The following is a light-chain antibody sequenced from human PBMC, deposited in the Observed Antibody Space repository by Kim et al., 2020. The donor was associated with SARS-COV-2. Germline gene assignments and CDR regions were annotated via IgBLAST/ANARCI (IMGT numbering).Light chain of an antibody. CDR2: AAS. CDR1: QGISSW. V-gene: IGKV1D-16*01. Sequence: DIQMTQSPSSLSASVGDRVTITCRASQGISSWLAWYQKKPEKAPKSLIYAASSLQSGVPPRFSGSGSGTDFTLTISSLQPEDFAPYFWHQCNTYPRTCGEGTKVESK. J-gene: IGKJ4*02. CDR3: HQCNTYPRT.